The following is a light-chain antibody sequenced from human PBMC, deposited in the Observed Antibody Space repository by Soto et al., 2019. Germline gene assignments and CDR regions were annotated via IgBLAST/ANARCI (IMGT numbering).Light chain of an antibody. V-gene: IGKV1-33*01. J-gene: IGKJ4*01. CDR3: PQYDNLFPRT. CDR2: DAS. Sequence: DIQMTQSPSSLSASVGDRVTITCQARQDISNYLNWYQQTPGKAPKLLIYDASILETGVPSRFSGGGFGTDFTFTISRLPPEEVGTYYSPQYDNLFPRTFGGGTKVDIK. CDR1: QDISNY.